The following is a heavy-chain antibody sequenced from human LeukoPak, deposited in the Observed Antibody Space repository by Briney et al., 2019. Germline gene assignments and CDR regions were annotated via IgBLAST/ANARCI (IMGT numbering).Heavy chain of an antibody. J-gene: IGHJ4*02. Sequence: SETLSLTCTVSGGSISSSSYYWGWIRQPPGKGLEWIGSIYYSGSTYYNPSLKSRVTISVDTSKNQFSLKLSSVTAADTAVYYCARRTYCSGGSCYRYYYFDYWGQGTLVTVSS. D-gene: IGHD2-15*01. CDR2: IYYSGST. V-gene: IGHV4-39*01. CDR1: GGSISSSSYY. CDR3: ARRTYCSGGSCYRYYYFDY.